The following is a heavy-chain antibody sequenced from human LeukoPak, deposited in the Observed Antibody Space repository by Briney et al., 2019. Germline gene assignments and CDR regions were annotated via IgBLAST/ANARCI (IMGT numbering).Heavy chain of an antibody. CDR1: GFTVSSNY. CDR3: ARVSGSGSYYPLYYGMDV. D-gene: IGHD3-10*01. Sequence: PGGSLRLSCAASGFTVSSNYMSWVRQAPGKGLEWVSVIYSGGSTYYADSVKGRFTISRDNSKNTLYLQMNSLRAEDTAVYYCARVSGSGSYYPLYYGMDVWGQGTTVTVSS. J-gene: IGHJ6*02. CDR2: IYSGGST. V-gene: IGHV3-53*01.